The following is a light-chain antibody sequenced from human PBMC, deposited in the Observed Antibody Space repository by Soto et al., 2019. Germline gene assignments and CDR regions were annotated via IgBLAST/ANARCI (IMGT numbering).Light chain of an antibody. CDR3: AAWDAGVSGPA. V-gene: IGLV1-47*01. CDR1: SSNIGSKY. Sequence: QSARTQPPSASRIPLQRVTLSCSGSSSNIGSKYVYWYQQLPGTAPKLLMYRNNQRPSGVPDRFSGSKSGTSASLAISGLRSEDEADYYCAAWDAGVSGPAFGGGTEVTVL. J-gene: IGLJ2*01. CDR2: RNN.